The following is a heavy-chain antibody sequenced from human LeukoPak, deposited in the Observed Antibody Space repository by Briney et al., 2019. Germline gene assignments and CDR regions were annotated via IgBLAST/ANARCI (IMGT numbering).Heavy chain of an antibody. CDR1: GYIFTDYY. J-gene: IGHJ4*02. CDR3: ARVVGGNYYGSETGDY. D-gene: IGHD3-10*01. Sequence: GASVKVSCKASGYIFTDYYMHWVRQAPGQGLEWMGWINPNSGGTKYAQKFQGRVTMTRDTSITTTYMELSSLRSDDTAVYYCARVVGGNYYGSETGDYWGQGTLVSVSS. V-gene: IGHV1-2*02. CDR2: INPNSGGT.